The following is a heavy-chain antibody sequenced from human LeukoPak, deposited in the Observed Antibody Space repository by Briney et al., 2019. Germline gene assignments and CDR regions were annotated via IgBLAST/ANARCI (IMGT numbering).Heavy chain of an antibody. J-gene: IGHJ3*02. Sequence: PGGSLRLSCAASGFTFSNYWMHWVRQAPGKGLEWVSLIYSDGRTDYADSVKGRYTISRDNSKNTVYLQMNSLRVEDTAVYYCARGLFLSGYLDAFDIWGQGTVVTVSS. CDR1: GFTFSNYW. CDR3: ARGLFLSGYLDAFDI. D-gene: IGHD3-22*01. CDR2: IYSDGRT. V-gene: IGHV3-53*01.